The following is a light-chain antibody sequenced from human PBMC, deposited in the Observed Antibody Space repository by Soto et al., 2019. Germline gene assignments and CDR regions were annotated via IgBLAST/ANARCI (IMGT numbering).Light chain of an antibody. CDR1: QDIVSN. CDR3: QQRSNWPPGVT. V-gene: IGKV3-15*01. CDR2: GAS. Sequence: IVMTQSPVTLSVSPGERATLSGRVSQDIVSNVAWYQQRPGQAPRLLXXGASTRATDIPARFSGSGSGTDFTLTISSLEPEDFAVYYCQQRSNWPPGVTFGQGTRLEIK. J-gene: IGKJ5*01.